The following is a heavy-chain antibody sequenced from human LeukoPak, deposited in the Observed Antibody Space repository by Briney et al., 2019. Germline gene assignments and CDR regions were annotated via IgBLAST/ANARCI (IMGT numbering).Heavy chain of an antibody. Sequence: SETLSLTCTVSGDSIISNIYWWDWVRLPPGKGLEWIGATFYTGRTFYSPSLKSRVTISVDTSKYQFSLDLSSATAADTAVYYCARRRHNFDFYDVWGQGTRVTVSS. CDR1: GDSIISNIYW. CDR2: TFYTGRT. J-gene: IGHJ3*01. CDR3: ARRRHNFDFYDV. V-gene: IGHV4-39*01. D-gene: IGHD3/OR15-3a*01.